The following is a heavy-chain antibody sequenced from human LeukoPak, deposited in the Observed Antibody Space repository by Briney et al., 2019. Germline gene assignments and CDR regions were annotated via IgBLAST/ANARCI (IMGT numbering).Heavy chain of an antibody. CDR3: AGGIAARPYGY. Sequence: KPSETLSLTCAVYGGSFSGYCWSWIRQPPGKGLEWIGEINHSGSTNYNPSLKSRVTISVDTSKNQFSLKLSSVTAADTAVYYCAGGIAARPYGYWGQGTLVTVSS. J-gene: IGHJ4*02. D-gene: IGHD6-6*01. CDR1: GGSFSGYC. V-gene: IGHV4-34*01. CDR2: INHSGST.